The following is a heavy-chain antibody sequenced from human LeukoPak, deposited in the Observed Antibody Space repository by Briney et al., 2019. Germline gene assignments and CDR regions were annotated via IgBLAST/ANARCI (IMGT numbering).Heavy chain of an antibody. CDR2: IKQDGSEK. V-gene: IGHV3-7*01. Sequence: GGSLRLSCEASGLTFNKYWMTWVRQAPGKGLEWVANIKQDGSEKNYVDSVKGRFTISRDNAKNSVSLRMNSLSAEDTAVYYCATGYSSGWYFYFQHWGQGSLVSVSS. CDR1: GLTFNKYW. CDR3: ATGYSSGWYFYFQH. D-gene: IGHD6-19*01. J-gene: IGHJ1*01.